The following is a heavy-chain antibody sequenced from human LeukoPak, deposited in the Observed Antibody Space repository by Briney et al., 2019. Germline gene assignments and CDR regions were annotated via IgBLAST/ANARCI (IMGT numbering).Heavy chain of an antibody. CDR2: ISGYNGNT. J-gene: IGHJ3*02. CDR3: ARDSGDYSKEYDGFDT. D-gene: IGHD4-11*01. CDR1: GYTFTTYG. V-gene: IGHV1-18*01. Sequence: ASVKVSCKASGYTFTTYGISWVRQAPGQGLEGMGWISGYNGNTNYAQKLQGRVTMTTDTSTSTVYMELRSLRSDDTAVYYCARDSGDYSKEYDGFDTWGQGTMVTVSP.